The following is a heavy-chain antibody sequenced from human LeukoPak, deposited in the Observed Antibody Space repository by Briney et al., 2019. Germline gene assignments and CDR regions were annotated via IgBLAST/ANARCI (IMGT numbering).Heavy chain of an antibody. V-gene: IGHV1-8*01. J-gene: IGHJ4*02. CDR1: GYTFASYD. CDR3: ARVRAKRGYSYGFDY. Sequence: ASVEVSCKASGYTFASYDINWVRQATGQGLEWMGWMNPNSGNTGYAQKFQGRVTMTKNTSISTAYMELSSLRSEDTAVYYCARVRAKRGYSYGFDYWGQGTLVTVSS. CDR2: MNPNSGNT. D-gene: IGHD5-18*01.